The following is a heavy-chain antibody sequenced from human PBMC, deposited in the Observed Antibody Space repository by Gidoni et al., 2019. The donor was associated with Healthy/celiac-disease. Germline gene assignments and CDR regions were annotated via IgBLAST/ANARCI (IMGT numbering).Heavy chain of an antibody. CDR2: ISYDGSNK. CDR1: GFTFSSYA. Sequence: QVQLVESGGGVVQPGRSVRLSCAASGFTFSSYAMHWVRQAPGKGLEWVAVISYDGSNKYYADSVKGRFTISRDNSKNTLYLQMNSLRAEDTAVYYCARDSSIAVAGPPFDYWGQGTLVTVSS. V-gene: IGHV3-30*04. D-gene: IGHD6-19*01. CDR3: ARDSSIAVAGPPFDY. J-gene: IGHJ4*02.